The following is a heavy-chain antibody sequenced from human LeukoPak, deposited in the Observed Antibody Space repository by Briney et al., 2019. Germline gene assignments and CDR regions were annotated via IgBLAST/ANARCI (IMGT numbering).Heavy chain of an antibody. Sequence: SETLSLTCAVYGGSFSGYYWSWIRQPPGKGLEWIGEINHSGSTNYNPSLKSRVTISVDTSKNQFSLKLSSVTAADTAVYYCARVPRIGIAARINWGYNWFDPWGQGTLVTVSS. CDR1: GGSFSGYY. CDR3: ARVPRIGIAARINWGYNWFDP. CDR2: INHSGST. V-gene: IGHV4-34*01. D-gene: IGHD6-6*01. J-gene: IGHJ5*02.